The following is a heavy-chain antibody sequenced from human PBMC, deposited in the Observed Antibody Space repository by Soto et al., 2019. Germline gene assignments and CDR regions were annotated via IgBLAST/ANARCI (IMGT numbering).Heavy chain of an antibody. CDR2: IYSGGST. D-gene: IGHD2-15*01. CDR1: GFTVSSNY. V-gene: IGHV3-53*04. J-gene: IGHJ3*02. Sequence: GGSLRLSCAASGFTVSSNYMSWVRQAPGKGLEWVSVIYSGGSTYYADSVKGRFTISRHNSKNTLYLQMNSLRAEDTAVYYCARACSGGSCYSIHAFDIWGQGTMVTVSS. CDR3: ARACSGGSCYSIHAFDI.